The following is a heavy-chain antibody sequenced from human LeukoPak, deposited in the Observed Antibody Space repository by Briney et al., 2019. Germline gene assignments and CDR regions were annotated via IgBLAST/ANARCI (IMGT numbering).Heavy chain of an antibody. CDR3: AWWCQYYYDSGSWFRFDP. CDR2: IYTSGST. J-gene: IGHJ5*02. V-gene: IGHV4-4*07. Sequence: AEPLSFTGTVSGGSISSYYWSWIRQPAGEGLEWIGRIYTSGSTNYTPSLKGRVTMSVDTSKNQFSLQLSSVTAADTAVYYCAWWCQYYYDSGSWFRFDPWGQGTLVTVSP. D-gene: IGHD3-10*01. CDR1: GGSISSYY.